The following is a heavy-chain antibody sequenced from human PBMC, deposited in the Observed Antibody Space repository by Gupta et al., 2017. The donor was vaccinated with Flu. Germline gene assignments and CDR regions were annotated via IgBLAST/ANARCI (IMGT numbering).Heavy chain of an antibody. CDR2: GTA. D-gene: IGHD1-26*01. CDR3: ARDPIAQGSYG. Sequence: GTANYAQKFQGRVTITADKSTSTAYMELSSLRSEDTAVYYCARDPIAQGSYGWGQGTLVTVSS. J-gene: IGHJ4*02. V-gene: IGHV1-69*06.